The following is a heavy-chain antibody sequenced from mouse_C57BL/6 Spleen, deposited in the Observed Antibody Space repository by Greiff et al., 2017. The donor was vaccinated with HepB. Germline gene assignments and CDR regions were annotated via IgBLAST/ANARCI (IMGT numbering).Heavy chain of an antibody. J-gene: IGHJ2*01. V-gene: IGHV1-52*01. Sequence: QVQLQQPGAELVRPGSSVKLSCKASGYTFTSYWMHWVKQRPIQGLEWIGNIDPSDSETHYNQKFKDKATLTVDKSSSTAYMQLSSLTSEDSAVYYCARGDGSTLYYFDYWGQGTTLTVSS. CDR1: GYTFTSYW. CDR3: ARGDGSTLYYFDY. CDR2: IDPSDSET. D-gene: IGHD1-1*01.